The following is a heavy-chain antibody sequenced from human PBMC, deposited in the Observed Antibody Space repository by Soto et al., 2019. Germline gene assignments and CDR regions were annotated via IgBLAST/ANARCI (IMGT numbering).Heavy chain of an antibody. CDR2: ISSSGSTI. J-gene: IGHJ5*02. Sequence: GSLRLSCAASEFTFSSYEMNWVRQAPGKGLEWVSYISSSGSTIYYADSVKGRFTISRDNAKNSLYLQMNSLRAEDTAVCYCARGLSITMIVVAPGWFDPWGQGTLVTVS. CDR1: EFTFSSYE. D-gene: IGHD3-22*01. V-gene: IGHV3-48*03. CDR3: ARGLSITMIVVAPGWFDP.